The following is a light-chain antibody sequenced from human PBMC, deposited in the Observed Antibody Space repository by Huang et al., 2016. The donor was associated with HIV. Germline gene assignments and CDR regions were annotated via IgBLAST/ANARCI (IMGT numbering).Light chain of an antibody. CDR1: QSVGSN. Sequence: EVVMTQSPATLSVSPGERATLSCRASQSVGSNLGWYQQKPGQAPRLLIYGASTRATGTPARFSGSGSGTEFTLTISSLQSEDFAVYYCQQYNNWLMYTFGQGTKLEIK. CDR3: QQYNNWLMYT. V-gene: IGKV3-15*01. CDR2: GAS. J-gene: IGKJ2*01.